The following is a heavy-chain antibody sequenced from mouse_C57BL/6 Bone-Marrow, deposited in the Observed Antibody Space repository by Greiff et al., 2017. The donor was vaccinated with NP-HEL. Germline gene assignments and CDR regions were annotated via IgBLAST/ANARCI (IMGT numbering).Heavy chain of an antibody. V-gene: IGHV5-4*01. D-gene: IGHD2-1*01. J-gene: IGHJ4*01. Sequence: EVKLVESGGGLVTPGGSLTLSCAASGFTFSSYAMSWVRQTPEKRLEWVATISDGGSYTYYPDNVKGRFTISRDNAKNNLYLQMSHLKSEDTAMYYCARDGNYRFYYAMDYWGQGTSVTVSS. CDR3: ARDGNYRFYYAMDY. CDR2: ISDGGSYT. CDR1: GFTFSSYA.